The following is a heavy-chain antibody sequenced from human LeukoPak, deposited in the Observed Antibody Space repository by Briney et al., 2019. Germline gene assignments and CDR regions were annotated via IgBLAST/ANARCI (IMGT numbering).Heavy chain of an antibody. Sequence: GGSLRLSCGASGFSFRDHGMHWVLQAPVKGLKAVEVMSYDGSNKDYADSVKGRFTISRDNSKNTSYLQMNSLRAEDTAVYYCAKGRYYDSRAYYSLDYFDYWGQGALVTVSS. D-gene: IGHD3-22*01. CDR1: GFSFRDHG. J-gene: IGHJ4*02. CDR3: AKGRYYDSRAYYSLDYFDY. V-gene: IGHV3-30*18. CDR2: MSYDGSNK.